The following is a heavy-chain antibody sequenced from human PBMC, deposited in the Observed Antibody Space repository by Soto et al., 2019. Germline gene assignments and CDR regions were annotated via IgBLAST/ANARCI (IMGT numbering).Heavy chain of an antibody. D-gene: IGHD2-2*01. J-gene: IGHJ5*02. CDR1: GYTFTAQY. V-gene: IGHV1-2*02. Sequence: QAQLVQSGAEVKKPGASVKVSCQASGYTFTAQYLHWVRKAPGEGLEWMGWINPTTGATRYAQKFQGGVTMTSDTSMSTAYLEVRSLTPRHPAVYYCAKGDTSLVSWFDPWGQGTLVTVSS. CDR2: INPTTGAT. CDR3: AKGDTSLVSWFDP.